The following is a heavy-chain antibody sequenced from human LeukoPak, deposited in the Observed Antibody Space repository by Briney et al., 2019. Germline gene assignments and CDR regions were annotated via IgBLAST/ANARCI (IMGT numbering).Heavy chain of an antibody. CDR2: IYYSGST. D-gene: IGHD1-26*01. Sequence: PSETLSLTCTVSGGSISSSSYYWGWIRQPPGKGLEWIGSIYYSGSTYYNPSLKSRVTISVDTSKNQFSLKLSSVTAADTAVYYCARRDRYSGSYWGAFDIWGQGTMVTVSS. V-gene: IGHV4-39*01. CDR3: ARRDRYSGSYWGAFDI. J-gene: IGHJ3*02. CDR1: GGSISSSSYY.